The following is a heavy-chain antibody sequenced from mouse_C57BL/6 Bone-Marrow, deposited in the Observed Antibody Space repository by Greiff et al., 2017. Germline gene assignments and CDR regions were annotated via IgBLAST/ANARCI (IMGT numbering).Heavy chain of an antibody. V-gene: IGHV1-59*01. CDR2: IDPSDSYT. J-gene: IGHJ1*03. Sequence: QVQLQQPGAELVRPGTSVQLSCKASGYNFTSYWMHWVKQRPGQGLEWIGVIDPSDSYTNYNQKFKGKATLPVDTSSSTAYMQLSSLTSDDSAVYDWARDYDYDDWYFDVWGTGTTVTVSS. CDR3: ARDYDYDDWYFDV. D-gene: IGHD2-4*01. CDR1: GYNFTSYW.